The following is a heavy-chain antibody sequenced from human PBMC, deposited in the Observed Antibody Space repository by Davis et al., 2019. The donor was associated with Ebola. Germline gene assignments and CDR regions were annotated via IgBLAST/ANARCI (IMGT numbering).Heavy chain of an antibody. J-gene: IGHJ6*02. CDR2: IKPDGGET. V-gene: IGHV3-7*01. Sequence: PGGSLRLSCVASGLTVSSNYMSWVRQAPGKGLEWVASIKPDGGETFYVDSVKGRFTISRDNAKNSLYLQMNSLRAEDTAVYYCAKDGVDSSGDYYGMDVWGQGTTVTVSS. CDR1: GLTVSSNY. CDR3: AKDGVDSSGDYYGMDV. D-gene: IGHD6-19*01.